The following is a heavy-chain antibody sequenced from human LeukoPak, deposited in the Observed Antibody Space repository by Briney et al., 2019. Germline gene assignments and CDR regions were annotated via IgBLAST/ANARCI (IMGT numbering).Heavy chain of an antibody. Sequence: PGGSLRLSCAASGFTFSSYEMNWVRQAPGKGLEWVSYISSTGTTIYYADSVKGRFTISRDNAKNSLYLQMNSLRAEDTAVYYCAELGITMIGGVWGKGTTVTISS. CDR3: AELGITMIGGV. CDR1: GFTFSSYE. J-gene: IGHJ6*04. D-gene: IGHD3-10*02. V-gene: IGHV3-48*03. CDR2: ISSTGTTI.